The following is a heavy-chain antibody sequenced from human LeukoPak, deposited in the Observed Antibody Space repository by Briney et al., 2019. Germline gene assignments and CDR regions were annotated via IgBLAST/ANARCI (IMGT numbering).Heavy chain of an antibody. CDR3: ARTYDPYYYYYMDV. Sequence: SETLSLACTVSGGSISSYYWSWIRQPPGKGLEWIGYIYYSGSTNYNPSLKSRVTISVDTSKNQFSLKLSSVTAADTAVYYCARTYDPYYYYYMDVWGKGTTVTVSS. CDR2: IYYSGST. CDR1: GGSISSYY. V-gene: IGHV4-59*01. J-gene: IGHJ6*03. D-gene: IGHD3-3*01.